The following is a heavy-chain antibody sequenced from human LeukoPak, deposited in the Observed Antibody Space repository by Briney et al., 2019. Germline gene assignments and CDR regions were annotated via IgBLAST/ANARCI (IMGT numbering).Heavy chain of an antibody. CDR1: GFTFSSYS. V-gene: IGHV3-21*04. CDR2: ISSSSSYI. J-gene: IGHJ4*02. D-gene: IGHD7-27*01. CDR3: AKTQVWGLYYFDY. Sequence: GGSLRLSCAASGFTFSSYSMNWVRQAPGKGLEWVSSISSSSSYIYYADSVKGRFTISRDNAKNSLYLQMNSLRAEDTAVYFCAKTQVWGLYYFDYWGQGTLVTVSS.